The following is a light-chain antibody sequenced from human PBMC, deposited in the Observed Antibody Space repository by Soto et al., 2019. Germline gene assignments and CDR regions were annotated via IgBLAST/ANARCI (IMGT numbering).Light chain of an antibody. Sequence: AIQFTQSPSSLSASVGDRVTITCLASQDISTLFAWYQQKPGKAPKLLIYDASSLESGVPSRFSGSGSGADFTLTISSLQPEDFATYYCQQFYDYPLTFGGGTKVDIK. J-gene: IGKJ4*01. CDR3: QQFYDYPLT. CDR2: DAS. CDR1: QDISTL. V-gene: IGKV1D-13*01.